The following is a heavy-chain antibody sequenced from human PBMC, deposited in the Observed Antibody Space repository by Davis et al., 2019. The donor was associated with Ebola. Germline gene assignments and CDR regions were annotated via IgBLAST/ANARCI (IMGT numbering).Heavy chain of an antibody. CDR3: ARLSSTWSSLYGMDV. CDR2: INTYNGNT. Sequence: ASVKVSCKASGYTFTSYVIHWVRQAPGQRLEWMGWINTYNGNTIYSQKFQGRATITSDTSASTAYMELSSLTSEDTAVYYCARLSSTWSSLYGMDVWGQGTTVTVS. CDR1: GYTFTSYV. J-gene: IGHJ6*02. V-gene: IGHV1-3*04. D-gene: IGHD6-13*01.